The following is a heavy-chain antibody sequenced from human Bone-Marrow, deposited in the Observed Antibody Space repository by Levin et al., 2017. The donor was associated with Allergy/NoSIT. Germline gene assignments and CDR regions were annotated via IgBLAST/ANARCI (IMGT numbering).Heavy chain of an antibody. CDR2: IYWNDDK. J-gene: IGHJ5*02. V-gene: IGHV2-5*01. CDR3: AHYEGQWGPRAFFDP. CDR1: GFSLSTSGVG. D-gene: IGHD6-19*01. Sequence: SGPTLVKPTQTLTLTCTFSGFSLSTSGVGVGWIRQPPGKALGWLALIYWNDDKRYSPSLKSRLTITKDTSKNQVVLTMTNMDPVDTATYYCAHYEGQWGPRAFFDPWGQGTLVTVSS.